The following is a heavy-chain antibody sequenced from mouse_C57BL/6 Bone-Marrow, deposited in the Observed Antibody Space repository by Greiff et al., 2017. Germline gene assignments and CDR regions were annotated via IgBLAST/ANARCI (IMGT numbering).Heavy chain of an antibody. CDR3: AKDGEYYGLDY. CDR2: IYPRSGNP. Sequence: QVQLQQSGAELARPGASVKLSCKASGSTFTSSGISWVKQRTGQGLEWIGEIYPRSGNPYYNEKFKVKATLTADKCSSTAYMEHRSLTSEDSAVKCCAKDGEYYGLDYWGQGTTLTVSS. D-gene: IGHD1-1*01. CDR1: GSTFTSSG. V-gene: IGHV1-81*01. J-gene: IGHJ2*01.